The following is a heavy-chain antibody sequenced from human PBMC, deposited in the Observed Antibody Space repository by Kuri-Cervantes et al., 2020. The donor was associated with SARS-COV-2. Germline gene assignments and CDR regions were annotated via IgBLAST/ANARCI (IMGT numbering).Heavy chain of an antibody. V-gene: IGHV4-30-4*08. Sequence: SETLSLTCTVSGGSIRSGDYYWSWVRQPPGKGLEWIGYISYIGSTFYHPSLKSRVTISVDTSKNQFSLKLSSVTAADTAVYYCAREVERIVVVPAAILSIVTSNWFDPWGQGTLVTVSS. J-gene: IGHJ5*02. D-gene: IGHD2-2*02. CDR3: AREVERIVVVPAAILSIVTSNWFDP. CDR1: GGSIRSGDYY. CDR2: ISYIGST.